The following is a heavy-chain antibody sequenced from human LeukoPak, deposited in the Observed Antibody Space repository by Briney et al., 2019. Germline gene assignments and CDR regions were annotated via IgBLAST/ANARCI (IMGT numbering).Heavy chain of an antibody. CDR1: DSSFRSHD. D-gene: IGHD3-10*01. V-gene: IGHV3-23*01. Sequence: GGSLRLSCAASDSSFRSHDMSWVRQTLEKGLEWVSSIAGDGASFYADSVRGRFTISRDTSQNILYLQMNSLRADHTAIYYCAKDPNFGSWRAVDYWGQGSLVTVSS. J-gene: IGHJ4*02. CDR2: IAGDGAS. CDR3: AKDPNFGSWRAVDY.